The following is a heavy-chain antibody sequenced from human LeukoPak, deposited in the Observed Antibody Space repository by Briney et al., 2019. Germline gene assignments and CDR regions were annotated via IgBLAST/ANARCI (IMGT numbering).Heavy chain of an antibody. CDR2: MNPNSGNT. J-gene: IGHJ4*02. V-gene: IGHV1-8*03. Sequence: ASVKVSCKASGYTFTSYDITWVRQVSGQGLEWMGWMNPNSGNTDYAQKFQGRVTITRNTSISTAYMELSSLRSEDTAVYYCASRGWFGELLLLDYWGQGTLVTVSS. CDR3: ASRGWFGELLLLDY. CDR1: GYTFTSYD. D-gene: IGHD3-10*01.